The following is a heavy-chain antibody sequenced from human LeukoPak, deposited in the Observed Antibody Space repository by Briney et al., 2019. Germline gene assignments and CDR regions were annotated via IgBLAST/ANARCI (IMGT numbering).Heavy chain of an antibody. J-gene: IGHJ5*02. CDR3: ARGRSGSYNWFDP. CDR1: GGSFSGYY. D-gene: IGHD1-26*01. V-gene: IGHV4-34*01. CDR2: INHSGST. Sequence: PSETLSLTCAVYGGSFSGYYWSWIRQPPGKGLEWIGEINHSGSTNYNPSLKSRVTISVDTSKNQFSLKLSSVTAADTAVYYCARGRSGSYNWFDPWGQGTLVTVSS.